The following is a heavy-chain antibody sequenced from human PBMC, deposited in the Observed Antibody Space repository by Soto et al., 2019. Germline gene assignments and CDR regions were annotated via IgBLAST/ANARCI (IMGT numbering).Heavy chain of an antibody. CDR2: IYYSGST. D-gene: IGHD3-16*01. Sequence: SETLSLTCTVSGGSISSGGYYWSWIRQHPGKGLEWIGYIYYSGSTYYNSSLKSRVTISVDTSKNQFSLKLSSVTAADTAVYYCARDQVSGRYGFDCWGQGTLVTVSS. CDR1: GGSISSGGYY. CDR3: ARDQVSGRYGFDC. V-gene: IGHV4-31*03. J-gene: IGHJ4*02.